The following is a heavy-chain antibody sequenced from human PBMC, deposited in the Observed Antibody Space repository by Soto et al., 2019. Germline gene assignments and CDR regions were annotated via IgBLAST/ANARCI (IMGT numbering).Heavy chain of an antibody. CDR3: SRTYDGSGPNSGGYGFDI. CDR1: GGSISSYY. Sequence: QVQLQESGPGLVKPSETLSLSCSVSGGSISSYYWSWIRQPPGKGLEWIAYIYYSGSTSYNPSLKTRVSISLDTSKIWFSLKLSSVTAADTAVYYCSRTYDGSGPNSGGYGFDIWGQGTMVTVSS. J-gene: IGHJ3*02. CDR2: IYYSGST. D-gene: IGHD3-22*01. V-gene: IGHV4-59*01.